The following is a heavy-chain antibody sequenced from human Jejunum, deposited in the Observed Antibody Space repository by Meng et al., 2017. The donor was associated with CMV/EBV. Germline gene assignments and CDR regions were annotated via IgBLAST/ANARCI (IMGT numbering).Heavy chain of an antibody. CDR1: GFTFSSDW. V-gene: IGHV3-74*01. CDR2: INTDGRNT. CDR3: ARDYYSSGTH. J-gene: IGHJ4*02. D-gene: IGHD6-19*01. Sequence: EVQLVEAGGGLVQPGASLRLACAASGFTFSSDWMHWVRQAPGKGLEWVSRINTDGRNTNYADSVKGRFTISRDNAKNTLYLQMNSLRVEDTAVYYCARDYYSSGTHWGQGTLVTVSS.